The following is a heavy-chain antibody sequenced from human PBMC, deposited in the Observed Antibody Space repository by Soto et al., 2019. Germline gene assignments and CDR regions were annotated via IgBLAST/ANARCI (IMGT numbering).Heavy chain of an antibody. CDR1: GGSISSYY. CDR3: ARAYGDYHSEFDY. CDR2: IYYSGST. D-gene: IGHD4-17*01. J-gene: IGHJ4*02. Sequence: PSETLSLTCTVSGGSISSYYWSWIRQPPGKGLEWIGYIYYSGSTNYNPSLKSRVTISVDTSKNQFSLKLSSVTAADTAVYYCARAYGDYHSEFDYWGQGTPVTVSS. V-gene: IGHV4-59*01.